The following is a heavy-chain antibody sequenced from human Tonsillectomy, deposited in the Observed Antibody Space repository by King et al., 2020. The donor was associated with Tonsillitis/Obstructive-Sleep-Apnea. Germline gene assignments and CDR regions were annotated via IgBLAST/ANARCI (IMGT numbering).Heavy chain of an antibody. Sequence: QLQESGPGLVKPSETLSLTCTVSGGSINSRSYYLGWIRQPPWKGLEWIGSMFYGGSTSYNPSLMSLVTIPVDTSKNQCSLKLSAVYAADTAGYYCARRGSGLRPDAFDIWGQGTMVTVSS. J-gene: IGHJ3*02. CDR2: MFYGGST. CDR1: GGSINSRSYY. V-gene: IGHV4-39*01. D-gene: IGHD3-16*01. CDR3: ARRGSGLRPDAFDI.